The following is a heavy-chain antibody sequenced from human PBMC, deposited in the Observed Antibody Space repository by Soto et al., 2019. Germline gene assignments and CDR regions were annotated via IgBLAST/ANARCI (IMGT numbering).Heavy chain of an antibody. CDR3: AMVDVYVTPSPQDV. CDR1: GYSFTRYG. Sequence: QVQLVQSRAEVKNPGASVKVSCKASGYSFTRYGIAWARQAPGQGLEWMGWINTYNGNKNDAQNLEGRVTLTTNTSTSTSYMVLTSLRSNDTAIYYCAMVDVYVTPSPQDVWGQGTTVIVSS. V-gene: IGHV1-18*01. D-gene: IGHD3-16*01. CDR2: INTYNGNK. J-gene: IGHJ6*02.